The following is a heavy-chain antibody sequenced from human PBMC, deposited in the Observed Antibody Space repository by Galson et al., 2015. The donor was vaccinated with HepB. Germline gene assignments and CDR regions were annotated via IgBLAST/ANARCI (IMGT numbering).Heavy chain of an antibody. CDR2: ISGSGGST. J-gene: IGHJ4*02. CDR3: AKDRKLWFGETYYFDY. CDR1: GFTFSSYA. D-gene: IGHD3-10*01. Sequence: SLRLSCAASGFTFSSYAMSWVRQAPGKGLEWVSAISGSGGSTYYADSVKGRFTISRDNSKNTLYLQMNSLRAEDTAVYYCAKDRKLWFGETYYFDYWGRGTLVTVSS. V-gene: IGHV3-23*01.